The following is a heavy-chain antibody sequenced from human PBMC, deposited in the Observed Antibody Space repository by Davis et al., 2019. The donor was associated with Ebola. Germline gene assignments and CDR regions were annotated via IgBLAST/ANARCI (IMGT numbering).Heavy chain of an antibody. CDR2: IIPIFGTA. Sequence: AASVKITCKASGGTFSSYAISWVRQDPGQGLEWMGGIIPIFGTANYAQKFQGRVTITRDTSASTAYMELSSLRSEDTAVYYCASEGRGGYNYYAFDIWGQGTMVTVSS. D-gene: IGHD5-24*01. CDR1: GGTFSSYA. J-gene: IGHJ3*02. V-gene: IGHV1-69*05. CDR3: ASEGRGGYNYYAFDI.